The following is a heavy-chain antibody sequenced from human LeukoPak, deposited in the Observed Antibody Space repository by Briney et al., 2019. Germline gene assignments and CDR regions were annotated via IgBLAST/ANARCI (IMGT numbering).Heavy chain of an antibody. CDR2: IIPIFGIA. V-gene: IGHV1-69*04. J-gene: IGHJ4*02. D-gene: IGHD2-15*01. CDR1: GGTFSSYA. Sequence: AVKVSCKASGGTFSSYAISWVRQAPGQGLEWMGRIIPIFGIANYAQKFQGRVTITADKSTSTAYMELSSLRSEDTAVYYCARELGIVGRTYYFDYWGQGTLVTVSS. CDR3: ARELGIVGRTYYFDY.